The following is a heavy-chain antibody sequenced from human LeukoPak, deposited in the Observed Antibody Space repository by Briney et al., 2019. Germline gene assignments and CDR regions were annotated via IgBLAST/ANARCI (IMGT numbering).Heavy chain of an antibody. CDR1: GYTFTSYD. V-gene: IGHV1-8*01. CDR3: ARCARRSGTIFGVFIGRYYYMDV. CDR2: MNPNSGNK. Sequence: ASVKVSCKASGYTFTSYDINWVRQATGQGLEWMGWMNPNSGNKAYAQKFQGRVTMTRNTSISTAYMELSSLRSEDTAVYYCARCARRSGTIFGVFIGRYYYMDVWGKGTTVTVSS. J-gene: IGHJ6*03. D-gene: IGHD3-3*01.